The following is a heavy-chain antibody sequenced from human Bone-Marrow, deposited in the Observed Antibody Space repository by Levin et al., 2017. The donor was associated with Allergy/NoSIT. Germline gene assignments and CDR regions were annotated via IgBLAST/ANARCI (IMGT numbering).Heavy chain of an antibody. Sequence: ASVKVSCKASGYTFTGYYMHWVRQAPGQGLEWMGRINPNSGGTNYAQKFQGRVTMTRDTSISTAYMELSRLRSDDTAVYYCAIRDTAMVTLSDYWGQGTLVTVSS. CDR2: INPNSGGT. J-gene: IGHJ4*02. CDR1: GYTFTGYY. V-gene: IGHV1-2*06. D-gene: IGHD5-18*01. CDR3: AIRDTAMVTLSDY.